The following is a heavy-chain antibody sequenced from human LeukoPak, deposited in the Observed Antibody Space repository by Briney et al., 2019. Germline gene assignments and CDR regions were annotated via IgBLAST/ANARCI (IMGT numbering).Heavy chain of an antibody. J-gene: IGHJ3*02. D-gene: IGHD6-6*01. V-gene: IGHV1-69*04. CDR2: IIPILGIA. CDR1: GGTFSSYA. CDR3: ARSRSTIAARNAFDI. Sequence: GASVKVSCKASGGTFSSYAISWVRQAPGQGLEWMGRIIPILGIANYAQKFQGRVTITADKSTSTAYMELSSLRSEDTAVYYCARSRSTIAARNAFDIWGQGTMVTVSS.